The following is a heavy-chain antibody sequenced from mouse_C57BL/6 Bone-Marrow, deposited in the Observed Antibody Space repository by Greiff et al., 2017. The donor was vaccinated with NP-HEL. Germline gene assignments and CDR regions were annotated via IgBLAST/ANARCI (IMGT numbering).Heavy chain of an antibody. Sequence: QVQLQQPGAELVKPGASVKLSCKASGYTFTSYWMHWVKQRPGRGLEWIGRIDPNSGGTKYNEKFKCKATLTVDKPSSTAYMQLSSLTSEDSAIYYCARRDIVATSNYYAMDYWGQGTSVTVSS. V-gene: IGHV1-72*01. CDR1: GYTFTSYW. CDR3: ARRDIVATSNYYAMDY. D-gene: IGHD1-1*01. J-gene: IGHJ4*01. CDR2: IDPNSGGT.